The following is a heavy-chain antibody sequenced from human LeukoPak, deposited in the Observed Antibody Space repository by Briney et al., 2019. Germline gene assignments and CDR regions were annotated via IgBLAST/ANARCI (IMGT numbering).Heavy chain of an antibody. CDR2: ISKDGSMR. CDR1: GFSFSKYA. J-gene: IGHJ3*02. V-gene: IGHV3-30*04. CDR3: AGEKLDI. Sequence: PGGSLRLSCAASGFSFSKYAMDWVRQAPGKGLEWVAIISKDGSMRYCADSVKGRFTVSRDNSNNTLSLQMNSLKSEDTAVYYCAGEKLDIWGQGTMVTVSA.